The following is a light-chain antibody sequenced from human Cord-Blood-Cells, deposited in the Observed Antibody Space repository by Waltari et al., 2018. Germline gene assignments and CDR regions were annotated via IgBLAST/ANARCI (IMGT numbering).Light chain of an antibody. J-gene: IGLJ3*02. V-gene: IGLV2-23*01. CDR1: SSDVGSSNL. Sequence: QSALTQPASVSGSPGQSLIISCTGTSSDVGSSNLVSWYQQHPVKAPRLMIYEGIKRPAGVSNRSSRSTARNAASRTFSGLRAGDEADHYCCSYAGSRTWVFGGGPKLTLV. CDR2: EGI. CDR3: CSYAGSRTWV.